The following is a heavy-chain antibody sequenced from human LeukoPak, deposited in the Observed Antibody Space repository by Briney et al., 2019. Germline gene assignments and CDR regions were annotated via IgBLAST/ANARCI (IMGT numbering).Heavy chain of an antibody. CDR1: GYTFTGYY. CDR3: ARDPATTYYYDP. Sequence: ASVKVSFKASGYTFTGYYIHWVRQAPAQGLEWMGWINPNSGGTNFAQKFQGRVTMTRDTSISTAYMELTNLKSDDTAVYYCARDPATTYYYDPWGQGTLVSVSS. CDR2: INPNSGGT. D-gene: IGHD3-22*01. V-gene: IGHV1-2*02. J-gene: IGHJ4*02.